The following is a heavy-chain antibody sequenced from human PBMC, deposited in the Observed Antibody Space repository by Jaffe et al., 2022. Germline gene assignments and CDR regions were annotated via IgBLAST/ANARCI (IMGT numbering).Heavy chain of an antibody. D-gene: IGHD6-19*01. V-gene: IGHV3-30*02. J-gene: IGHJ3*02. CDR3: AKDGQWLVPHYDAFDI. CDR2: IRYDGSNK. Sequence: QVQLVESGGGVVQPGGSLRLSCAASGFTFSSYGMHWVRQAPGKGLEWVAFIRYDGSNKYYADSVKGRFTISRDNSKNTLYLQMNSLRAEDTAVYYCAKDGQWLVPHYDAFDIWGQGTMVTVSS. CDR1: GFTFSSYG.